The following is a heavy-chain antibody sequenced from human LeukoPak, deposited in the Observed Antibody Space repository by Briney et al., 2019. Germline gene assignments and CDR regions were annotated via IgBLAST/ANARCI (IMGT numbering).Heavy chain of an antibody. V-gene: IGHV1-8*01. J-gene: IGHJ6*03. CDR3: ARVFGRAVLLWFGEPTGYMDV. D-gene: IGHD3-10*01. CDR1: GYTFTSYD. Sequence: ASVKVSCKASGYTFTSYDINWVRQATGQGLEWMGWMNPNSGNTGYAQKFQGRVTMTRNTSISTAYMELSSLRSEDTAVYYCARVFGRAVLLWFGEPTGYMDVWGKGTTVTISS. CDR2: MNPNSGNT.